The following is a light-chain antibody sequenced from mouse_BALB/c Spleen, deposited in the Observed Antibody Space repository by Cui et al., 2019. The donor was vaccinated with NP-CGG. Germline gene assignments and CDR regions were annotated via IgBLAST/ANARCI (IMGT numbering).Light chain of an antibody. CDR1: TGAVTTSNY. J-gene: IGLJ1*01. V-gene: IGLV1*01. CDR2: GTN. Sequence: QAVVTQESALTTSPGETFTFTCRSSTGAVTTSNYANWVQEKPDHLFTGLIGGTNNRAPGVPARFSGSLIGDKAALTITGAQTEDEAIYFCALWYSNHWVFGGGTKLTVL. CDR3: ALWYSNHWV.